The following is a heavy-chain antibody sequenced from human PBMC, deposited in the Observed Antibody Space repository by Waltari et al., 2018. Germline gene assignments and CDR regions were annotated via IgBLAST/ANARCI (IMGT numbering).Heavy chain of an antibody. CDR3: ARVAAAGSYYYYYGMDV. V-gene: IGHV1-69*14. CDR1: GGTFSSYA. J-gene: IGHJ6*02. CDR2: IIPIFGTA. D-gene: IGHD6-13*01. Sequence: QVQLVQSGAEVKKPGSSVKVSCKAYGGTFSSYAISWVRQAPGQGLEWMGRIIPIFGTANYAQKFQGRVTITADKSTSTAYMELSSLRSEDTAVYYCARVAAAGSYYYYYGMDVWGQGTTVTVSS.